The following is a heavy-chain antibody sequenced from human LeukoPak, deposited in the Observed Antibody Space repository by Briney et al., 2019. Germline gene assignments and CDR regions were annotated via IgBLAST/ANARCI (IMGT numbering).Heavy chain of an antibody. V-gene: IGHV3-33*01. D-gene: IGHD6-19*01. J-gene: IGHJ4*02. CDR2: IWYDGSNK. CDR1: GFTFSRNA. Sequence: GGSLRLSCVASGFTFSRNAMHWVRQAPGKGLEWVAVIWYDGSNKYYADSVKGRFTISRDNSKNTLYLQMNSPRTEDTAVYYCASAGSGLDWGQGTLVTVSS. CDR3: ASAGSGLD.